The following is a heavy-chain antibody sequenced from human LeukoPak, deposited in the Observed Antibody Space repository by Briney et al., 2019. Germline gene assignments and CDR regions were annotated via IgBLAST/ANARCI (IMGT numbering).Heavy chain of an antibody. J-gene: IGHJ4*02. CDR1: GYRFTSYW. CDR3: ARQTAMGRSGDY. V-gene: IGHV5-51*01. CDR2: IDPSDPET. Sequence: GESLKISCKASGYRFTSYWIGWVRQMPGKGLEWMGIIDPSDPETRYTPSFQGHATISVDKSLTTAYLQWNSLKASDTGMYYCARQTAMGRSGDYWGQGTLVTVSS. D-gene: IGHD5-18*01.